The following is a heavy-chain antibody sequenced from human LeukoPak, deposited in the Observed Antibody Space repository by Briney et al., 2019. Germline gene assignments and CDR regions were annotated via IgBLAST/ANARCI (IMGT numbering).Heavy chain of an antibody. CDR1: GYTFTSYV. D-gene: IGHD3-22*01. CDR2: ISAYNGNT. Sequence: ASVKVSCKASGYTFTSYVISWVRQAPGQGLEWMGWISAYNGNTNYAQKLQGRVTMTTDTSTSTAYMELRSLRSDDTAVYYCARDYYDSSGSLHDAFDIWGQGTMVTVSS. CDR3: ARDYYDSSGSLHDAFDI. V-gene: IGHV1-18*01. J-gene: IGHJ3*02.